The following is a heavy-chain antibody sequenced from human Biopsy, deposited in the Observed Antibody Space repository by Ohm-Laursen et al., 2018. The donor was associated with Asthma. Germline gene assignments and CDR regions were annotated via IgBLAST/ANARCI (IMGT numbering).Heavy chain of an antibody. Sequence: SLRLSCAASGFTFSNYGMHWVRQAPGKGLDWVAVISFDGSNKNYTDSVKGRFTISRDNSRNTLHLQMSSLRAEDTAVYFCAKDVFPGWELRRGPDYWGQGTLVTVSS. CDR1: GFTFSNYG. V-gene: IGHV3-30*18. CDR3: AKDVFPGWELRRGPDY. D-gene: IGHD1-26*01. J-gene: IGHJ4*02. CDR2: ISFDGSNK.